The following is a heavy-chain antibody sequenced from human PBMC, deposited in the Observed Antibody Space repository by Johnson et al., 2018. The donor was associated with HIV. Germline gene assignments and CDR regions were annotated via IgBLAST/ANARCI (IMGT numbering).Heavy chain of an antibody. CDR2: ISYDGSNK. CDR3: ARDFGDYYDSSGISGAFDI. Sequence: QVQLVESGGGVVQPGRSLRLSCAASGFTFSSYAMHWVRQAPGKGLEWVAVISYDGSNKYYADSVKGRFTISRDNSKNTLYLQMNSLRAEDTAVYYCARDFGDYYDSSGISGAFDIWGQGTMVIVSS. V-gene: IGHV3-30*04. CDR1: GFTFSSYA. D-gene: IGHD3-22*01. J-gene: IGHJ3*02.